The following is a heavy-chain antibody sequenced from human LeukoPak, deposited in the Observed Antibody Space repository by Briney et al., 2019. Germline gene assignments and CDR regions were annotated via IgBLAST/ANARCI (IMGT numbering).Heavy chain of an antibody. J-gene: IGHJ4*02. CDR2: IYPGDSDT. V-gene: IGHV5-51*01. CDR3: ARTSTVVTPRLHDY. Sequence: PGESLNISCKGSGYSFTSYWIGWVRQMPGKGLELMGIIYPGDSDTRYSPSFQGQVTISADKSISTAYLQWSSLQASDTAMYYCARTSTVVTPRLHDYWGQGTLVTVSS. CDR1: GYSFTSYW. D-gene: IGHD4-23*01.